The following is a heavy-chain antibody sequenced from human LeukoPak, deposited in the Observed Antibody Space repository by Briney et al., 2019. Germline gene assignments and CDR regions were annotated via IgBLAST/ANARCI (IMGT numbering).Heavy chain of an antibody. D-gene: IGHD5-12*01. CDR2: MNPNSGNT. CDR3: ARGLGYSGYDYPFFDS. Sequence: ASVKVSCKASGYTFTSYDINWVRQATGQGLEWMGWMNPNSGNTGYAQKFQGRVTMTRNTSISTAYMELSRLRSDDTAVYYCARGLGYSGYDYPFFDSWGQGTLVTVSS. V-gene: IGHV1-8*01. J-gene: IGHJ4*02. CDR1: GYTFTSYD.